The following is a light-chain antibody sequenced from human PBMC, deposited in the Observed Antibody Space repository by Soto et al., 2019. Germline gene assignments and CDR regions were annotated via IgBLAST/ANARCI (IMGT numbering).Light chain of an antibody. CDR2: STN. Sequence: QTVVTQEPLFSVSPGGTVTLTCGLSSGSVSTSYYPSWYQQTPGQAPRTLIYSTNTRSSGVPDRFSGSILGNKAALTITGAQADDESDYYCVLYMGSGTVVFGGGTKLTVL. J-gene: IGLJ2*01. CDR3: VLYMGSGTVV. CDR1: SGSVSTSYY. V-gene: IGLV8-61*01.